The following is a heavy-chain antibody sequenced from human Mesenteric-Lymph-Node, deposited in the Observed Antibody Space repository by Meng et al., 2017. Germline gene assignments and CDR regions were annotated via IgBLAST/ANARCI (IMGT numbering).Heavy chain of an antibody. CDR3: ARDPSGGEEHQRE. CDR1: GGANGGRNW. CDR2: IYNSGKR. D-gene: IGHD3-10*01. Sequence: VVVQGAGQRRVEPLGNRYQTGAVSGGANGGRNWWMWGGQPPGKGLEWIGKIYNSGKRSNNQSLKSRVTMSVDNAKNQITLKLNSMTAADTAVYYWARDPSGGEEHQREWGQGTLVTGSS. V-gene: IGHV4-4*03. J-gene: IGHJ4*02.